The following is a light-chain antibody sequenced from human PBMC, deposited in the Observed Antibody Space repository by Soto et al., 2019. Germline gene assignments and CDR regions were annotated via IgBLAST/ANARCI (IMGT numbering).Light chain of an antibody. CDR3: CSYAGSSTSVV. CDR1: SSDVGSYNL. V-gene: IGLV2-23*01. J-gene: IGLJ2*01. Sequence: QSALTQPASVSGSPGQSITISCTGTSSDVGSYNLDSWYQQHPGKAPKLMIYEGSKRPSGVSNRFSGSKSGNTASLTISGLQAEDEADYYCCSYAGSSTSVVFGGGTQLTVL. CDR2: EGS.